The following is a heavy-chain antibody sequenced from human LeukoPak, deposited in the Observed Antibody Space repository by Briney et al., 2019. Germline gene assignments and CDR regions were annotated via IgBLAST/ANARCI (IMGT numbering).Heavy chain of an antibody. V-gene: IGHV3-53*01. CDR3: TGGTAYSGYGGY. CDR1: GFSVRSNY. CDR2: IHTGGNT. J-gene: IGHJ4*02. Sequence: GGSLRLSCAASGFSVRSNYMNSVRQAPGKGLEWVSVIHTGGNTDYADSVKGRFTVSRDNSQNTIYLHMNSLRAEDTAVYYCTGGTAYSGYGGYWGQGTLVTVSS. D-gene: IGHD6-25*01.